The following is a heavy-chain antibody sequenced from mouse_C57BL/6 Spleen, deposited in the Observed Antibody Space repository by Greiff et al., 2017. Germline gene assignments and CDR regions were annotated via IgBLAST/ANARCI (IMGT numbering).Heavy chain of an antibody. J-gene: IGHJ3*01. V-gene: IGHV1-69*01. Sequence: VQLQQPGAELVMPGASVKLSCKASGYTFTSYWMHWVKQRPGQGLEWIGEIDPSDSYTNYNQKFKGKSTLTVDKSSSTAYMQLSSLTSEDSAVYYCARGGNYGEFAYWGQGTLVTVSA. CDR3: ARGGNYGEFAY. D-gene: IGHD2-1*01. CDR2: IDPSDSYT. CDR1: GYTFTSYW.